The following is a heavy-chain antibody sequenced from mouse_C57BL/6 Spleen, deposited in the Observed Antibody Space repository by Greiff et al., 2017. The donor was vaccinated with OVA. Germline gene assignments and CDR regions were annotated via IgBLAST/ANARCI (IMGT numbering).Heavy chain of an antibody. J-gene: IGHJ1*03. Sequence: DVKLQESGPGLVKPSQSLSLTCSVTGYSITSGYYWNWIRQFPGNKLEWMGYISYDGSNNYNPSLKNRISITRDTSKNQFFLKLNSVTTEDTATYYCAREGDYYGSSYGGYFDVWGTGTTVTVSS. D-gene: IGHD1-1*01. V-gene: IGHV3-6*01. CDR1: GYSITSGYY. CDR3: AREGDYYGSSYGGYFDV. CDR2: ISYDGSN.